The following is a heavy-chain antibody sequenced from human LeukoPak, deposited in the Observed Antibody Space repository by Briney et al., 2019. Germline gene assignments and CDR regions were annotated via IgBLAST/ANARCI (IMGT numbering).Heavy chain of an antibody. J-gene: IGHJ4*02. CDR2: IYYSGST. V-gene: IGHV4-39*07. CDR3: ARDYYDILTGYYNLFDY. Sequence: SETLSLTCTVSGGSISSSSYYWGWIRQPLGKGLEWIGSIYYSGSTYYNPSLKSRVTISVDTSKNQFSLKLSSVTAADTAVYYCARDYYDILTGYYNLFDYWGQGTLVTVSS. CDR1: GGSISSSSYY. D-gene: IGHD3-9*01.